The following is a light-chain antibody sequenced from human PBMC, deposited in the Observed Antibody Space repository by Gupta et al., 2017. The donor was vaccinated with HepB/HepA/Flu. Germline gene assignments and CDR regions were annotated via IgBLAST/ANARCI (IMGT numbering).Light chain of an antibody. V-gene: IGKV3-15*01. J-gene: IGKJ5*01. Sequence: MTQSPATLSVSPGERATLSCRASQSVSNNLAWYQQKPGQGPRLLISYASTRATGIPARFSGSGSGTEFTLTISSLQSEDSAIYYCQQYNDWPPITFGQGTRLELK. CDR1: QSVSNN. CDR2: YAS. CDR3: QQYNDWPPIT.